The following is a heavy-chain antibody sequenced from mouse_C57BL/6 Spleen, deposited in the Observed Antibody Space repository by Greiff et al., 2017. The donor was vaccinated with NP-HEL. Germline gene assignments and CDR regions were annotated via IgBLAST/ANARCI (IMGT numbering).Heavy chain of an antibody. Sequence: QVHVKQPGTELVKPGASVKLSCKASGYTFTSYWMHWVKQRPGQGLEWIGNINPSNGGTNYNEKFKSKATLTVDKSSSTAYMQLSSLTSEDSAVYYCARDDYDERYFDYWGQGTTLTVSS. CDR1: GYTFTSYW. V-gene: IGHV1-53*01. J-gene: IGHJ2*01. CDR3: ARDDYDERYFDY. D-gene: IGHD2-4*01. CDR2: INPSNGGT.